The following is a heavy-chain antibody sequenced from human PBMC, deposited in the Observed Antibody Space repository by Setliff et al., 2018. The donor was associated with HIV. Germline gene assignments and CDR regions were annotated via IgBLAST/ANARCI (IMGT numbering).Heavy chain of an antibody. D-gene: IGHD2-8*02. CDR1: GVSLKKSGYF. CDR2: IYASGAT. V-gene: IGHV4-61*05. Sequence: SETLSLTCVVSGVSLKKSGYFWGWIRQPPGKDLEWIGYIYASGATNYNPSLRSRVTISVDTSKNQFSLKLNSVTATDTAVYYCARASTGSGWFFDYWGQGTLVTVS. J-gene: IGHJ4*02. CDR3: ARASTGSGWFFDY.